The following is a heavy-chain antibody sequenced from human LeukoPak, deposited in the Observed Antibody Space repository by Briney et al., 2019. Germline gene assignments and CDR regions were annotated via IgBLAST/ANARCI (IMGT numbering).Heavy chain of an antibody. CDR2: IYYSGST. CDR3: ARGRSYLYYFDY. V-gene: IGHV4-59*01. CDR1: GDSIRSYY. J-gene: IGHJ4*02. D-gene: IGHD3-10*01. Sequence: SETLSLTCTFSGDSIRSYYWNWIRQPPGKGLEWIGYIYYSGSTNYNPSLKSRVNISVDTSRTQSSLKLTSVTAADTAVYYCARGRSYLYYFDYWGQGTVVTVSS.